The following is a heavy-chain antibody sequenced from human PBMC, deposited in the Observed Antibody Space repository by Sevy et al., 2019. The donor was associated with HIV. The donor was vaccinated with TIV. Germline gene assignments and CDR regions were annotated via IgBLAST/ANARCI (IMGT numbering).Heavy chain of an antibody. CDR1: GFTFSNYA. CDR2: ISGSGENT. J-gene: IGHJ4*02. Sequence: GGSLRLSCGASGFTFSNYAMSWVRQAPGKGLEWVSSISGSGENTYYADSVKGRFTVSRDNSKNTRYLQMNSLRAEDTAVYYCAKDSGDDNYGLFDYWGQGTLVTVSS. D-gene: IGHD5-18*01. CDR3: AKDSGDDNYGLFDY. V-gene: IGHV3-23*01.